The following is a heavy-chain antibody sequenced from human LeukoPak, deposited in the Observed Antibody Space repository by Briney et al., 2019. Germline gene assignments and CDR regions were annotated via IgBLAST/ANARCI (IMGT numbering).Heavy chain of an antibody. CDR3: ARGRGLLRFLELRRIHFDY. CDR1: GGSFSGYY. J-gene: IGHJ4*02. CDR2: INHSGST. D-gene: IGHD3-3*01. Sequence: SETLSLTSAVYGGSFSGYYWGWIRQPPGKGLEWIVEINHSGSTNYNPSLKSRVTISVDTSTNQFSLKLSSVTAADTAVYYCARGRGLLRFLELRRIHFDYCGQRTLATLSS. V-gene: IGHV4-34*01.